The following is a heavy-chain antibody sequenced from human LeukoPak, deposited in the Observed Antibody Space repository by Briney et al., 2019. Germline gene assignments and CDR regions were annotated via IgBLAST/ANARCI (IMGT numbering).Heavy chain of an antibody. D-gene: IGHD2-2*01. CDR2: IKQDGSEK. V-gene: IGHV3-7*01. CDR1: GFTFSSYW. J-gene: IGHJ6*02. CDR3: ARGQVGSSTYYYGMDV. Sequence: PGGSLRLSCAASGFTFSSYWMSWVRQAPGKGLEWVANIKQDGSEKYYVDSVKGRFTISRDNAKNSLYLQMNSLRAEDTAVYYCARGQVGSSTYYYGMDVWGQGTTVTVSS.